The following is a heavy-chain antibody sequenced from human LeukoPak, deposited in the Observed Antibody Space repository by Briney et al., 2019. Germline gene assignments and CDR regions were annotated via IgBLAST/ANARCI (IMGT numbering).Heavy chain of an antibody. D-gene: IGHD2-8*02. J-gene: IGHJ3*02. CDR2: IWYGGSNK. CDR3: AKDGTGDAFDI. CDR1: GFSVSSNY. Sequence: GGSLRLSCAASGFSVSSNYMSWVRQAPGKGLEWVAVIWYGGSNKYYADSVKGRFTISRDNSKNTLYLQMNSLRAEDTAVYYCAKDGTGDAFDIWGQGTMVTVSS. V-gene: IGHV3-30*02.